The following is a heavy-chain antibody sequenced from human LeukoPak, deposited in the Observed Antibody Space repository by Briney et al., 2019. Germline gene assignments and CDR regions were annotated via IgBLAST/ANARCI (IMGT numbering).Heavy chain of an antibody. J-gene: IGHJ3*01. CDR2: FSASDGSA. V-gene: IGHV3-23*01. Sequence: GASLRLSCAASGFTLSSYGMTWVRQAPGKGLEWVSAFSASDGSAQYAESVRGRFTISRDNSKNTLYLQMDSLRAEDTAVYYCAKARIAAAGTGAFDVWGQGTTVTVSS. CDR1: GFTLSSYG. CDR3: AKARIAAAGTGAFDV. D-gene: IGHD6-13*01.